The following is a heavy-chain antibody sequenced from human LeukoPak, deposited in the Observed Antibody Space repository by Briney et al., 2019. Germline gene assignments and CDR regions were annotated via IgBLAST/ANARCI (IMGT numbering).Heavy chain of an antibody. Sequence: GGSLRLSCAASGFTFSSYAMSWVRQAPGKGLEWVSAISGSGGSTYYADSVKGRFTISRDNSKNTVYLQMNALRAEDSAVYYCARDSLVRGVASRSFDYWGQGTLVTVSS. J-gene: IGHJ4*02. CDR1: GFTFSSYA. D-gene: IGHD3-10*01. CDR3: ARDSLVRGVASRSFDY. V-gene: IGHV3-23*01. CDR2: ISGSGGST.